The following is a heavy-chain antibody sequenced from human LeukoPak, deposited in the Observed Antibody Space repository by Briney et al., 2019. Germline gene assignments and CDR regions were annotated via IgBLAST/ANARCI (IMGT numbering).Heavy chain of an antibody. V-gene: IGHV1-18*01. J-gene: IGHJ6*03. CDR3: ARDRSYYYMDV. Sequence: KLQGRVTMTTDTSTSTAYMELRSLRSDDTAVYYCARDRSYYYMDVWGKGTTVTVSS.